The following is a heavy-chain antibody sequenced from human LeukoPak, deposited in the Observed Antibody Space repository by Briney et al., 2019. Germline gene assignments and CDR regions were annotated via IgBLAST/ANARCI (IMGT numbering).Heavy chain of an antibody. CDR3: ARGRTYYYDSSGYMDY. V-gene: IGHV1-18*01. CDR2: ISAYNGNT. J-gene: IGHJ4*02. CDR1: GYTFTSYG. D-gene: IGHD3-22*01. Sequence: ASVKVSCKASGYTFTSYGISWVRQAPGQGLAWMGWISAYNGNTNYAQKLQGRVTMTTDTSTSTAYMELRSLRSDDTAVYYCARGRTYYYDSSGYMDYWGQGTLVTVSS.